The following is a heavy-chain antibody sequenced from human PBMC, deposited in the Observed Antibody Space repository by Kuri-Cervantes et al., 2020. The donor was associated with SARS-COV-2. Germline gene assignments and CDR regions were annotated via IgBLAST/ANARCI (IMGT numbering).Heavy chain of an antibody. J-gene: IGHJ4*02. D-gene: IGHD3-3*01. CDR2: ISYDGSNK. CDR3: ARDRPGDYDFWSGYYSPTSGLDY. Sequence: GESLKISCAASGFTFSNYAMHWVRQAPGKGLEWVAVISYDGSNKYYADSVKGRFTISRDNSKNTLYLQMNSLRAEDTAVYYCARDRPGDYDFWSGYYSPTSGLDYWGQGTLVTVSS. V-gene: IGHV3-30*04. CDR1: GFTFSNYA.